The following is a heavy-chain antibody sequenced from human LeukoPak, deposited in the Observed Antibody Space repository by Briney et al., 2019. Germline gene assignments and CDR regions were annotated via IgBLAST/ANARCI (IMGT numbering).Heavy chain of an antibody. J-gene: IGHJ3*02. CDR3: AREAGSSGWYGNDAFDI. CDR2: IYYSGST. CDR1: GYSISSGYY. V-gene: IGHV4-30-4*08. D-gene: IGHD6-19*01. Sequence: SETLSLTCTVSGYSISSGYYWSWIRQPPGKGLEWIGYIYYSGSTYYNPSLKSRVTISVDTSKNQFSLKLGSVTAADTAVYYCAREAGSSGWYGNDAFDIWGQGTMVTVSS.